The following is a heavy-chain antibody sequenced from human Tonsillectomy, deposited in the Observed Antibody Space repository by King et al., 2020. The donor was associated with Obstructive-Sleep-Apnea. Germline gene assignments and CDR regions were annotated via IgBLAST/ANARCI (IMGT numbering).Heavy chain of an antibody. CDR1: GGSISSYY. V-gene: IGHV4-59*01. CDR3: ARQAYCGGDCYQARGFDP. CDR2: IYYIGST. D-gene: IGHD2-21*02. Sequence: VQLQESGPGLVKPSETLSLTCTVSGGSISSYYWSGIRPPPGQGLEWIGYIYYIGSTNYNPSLTCRGTISVDTSKNQFSLKLSPVTAADTAVYYCARQAYCGGDCYQARGFDPWGQGTLVTVSS. J-gene: IGHJ5*02.